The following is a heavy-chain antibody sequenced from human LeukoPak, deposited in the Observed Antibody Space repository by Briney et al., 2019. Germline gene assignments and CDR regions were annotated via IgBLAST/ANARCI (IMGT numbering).Heavy chain of an antibody. CDR1: GGSLSSYY. D-gene: IGHD6-19*01. J-gene: IGHJ4*02. V-gene: IGHV4-59*01. Sequence: SETLSLTCAVSGGSLSSYYWSWIRQSPGKGLEWIGYIYYSGSTNYNPSLKSRVTISVDTPKKQFSLRLTSVTAADTAVYYCASGYTSGWFPSRFDYWGQGTLVTVSS. CDR2: IYYSGST. CDR3: ASGYTSGWFPSRFDY.